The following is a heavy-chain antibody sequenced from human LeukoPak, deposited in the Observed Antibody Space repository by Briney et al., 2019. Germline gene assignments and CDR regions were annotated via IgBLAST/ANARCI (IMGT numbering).Heavy chain of an antibody. J-gene: IGHJ4*02. CDR2: MNPNSGNT. V-gene: IGHV1-8*01. Sequence: ASVKVSCKASGYTFTSYGINWVRQATGQGLEWMGWMNPNSGNTGYAQKFQGRVTMTRNTSISTAYMELSSLRSEDTAVYYCARGPIVDYGGYSPFDYWGQGTLVTVSS. D-gene: IGHD4-23*01. CDR3: ARGPIVDYGGYSPFDY. CDR1: GYTFTSYG.